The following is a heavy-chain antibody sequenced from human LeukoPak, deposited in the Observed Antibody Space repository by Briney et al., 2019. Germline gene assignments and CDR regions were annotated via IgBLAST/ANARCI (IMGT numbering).Heavy chain of an antibody. D-gene: IGHD5-18*01. V-gene: IGHV4-59*08. J-gene: IGHJ5*02. CDR1: GGSISSYY. CDR2: IYYIGST. CDR3: ARHEKVGGYSYGIEDNRFDP. Sequence: SQTPSLTCTVSGGSISSYYWSWIRQPPGKGLEWIVYIYYIGSTNYNPSLNSRVTISVDTSKNQFSLKLSSVTAADTAVYYCARHEKVGGYSYGIEDNRFDPWGQGTLVTVSS.